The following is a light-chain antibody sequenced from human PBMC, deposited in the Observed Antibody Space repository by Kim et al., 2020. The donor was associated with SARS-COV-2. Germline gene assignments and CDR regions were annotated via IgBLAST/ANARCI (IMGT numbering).Light chain of an antibody. CDR2: GAS. CDR3: QQYNNWPPRYT. J-gene: IGKJ2*01. CDR1: QSVSSN. V-gene: IGKV3-15*01. Sequence: EIVVTQSPATLSVSPGERATLSCRASQSVSSNLAWYQQKPGQAPRLLIYGASTRATCIPARFSGSGSGTEFTLTISSLQSEDFAVYYCQQYNNWPPRYTFGQGTKLEIK.